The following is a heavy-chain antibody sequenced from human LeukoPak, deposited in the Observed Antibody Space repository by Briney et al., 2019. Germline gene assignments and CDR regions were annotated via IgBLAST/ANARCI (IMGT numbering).Heavy chain of an antibody. D-gene: IGHD3-10*01. CDR1: GYTFTSYG. CDR2: ISAYNGNT. CDR3: ARSPPITMVRGSPYYYYYMDV. V-gene: IGHV1-18*01. Sequence: ASVKASCKASGYTFTSYGISWVRQAPGQGLEWMGWISAYNGNTNYAQKLQGRVTMTTDTSTSTAYMELRSLRSDDTAVYYCARSPPITMVRGSPYYYYYMDVWGKGTTVTVSS. J-gene: IGHJ6*03.